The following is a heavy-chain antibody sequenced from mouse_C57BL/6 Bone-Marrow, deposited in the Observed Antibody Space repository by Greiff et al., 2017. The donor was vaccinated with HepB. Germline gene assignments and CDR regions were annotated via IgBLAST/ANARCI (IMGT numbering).Heavy chain of an antibody. V-gene: IGHV10-1*01. D-gene: IGHD1-1*01. CDR3: VRRYYYGSSYAMDY. CDR2: IRSKSNNYAT. CDR1: GFSFNTYA. Sequence: VQLVESGGGLVQPKGSLKLSCAASGFSFNTYAMNWVRQAPGKGLEWVARIRSKSNNYATYYADSVKDRFTISRDDSESMLYLQMNNLKTEDTAMYYCVRRYYYGSSYAMDYWGQGTSVTVSS. J-gene: IGHJ4*01.